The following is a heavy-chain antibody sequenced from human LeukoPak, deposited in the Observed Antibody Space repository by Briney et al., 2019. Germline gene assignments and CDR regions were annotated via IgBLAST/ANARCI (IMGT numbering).Heavy chain of an antibody. CDR1: GFTFSSYA. CDR3: AKGHDFWSGYHIDY. CDR2: ISGSGGST. V-gene: IGHV3-23*01. Sequence: GGSLRLSCAASGFTFSSYAMSWVRQAPGKGLEWVSAISGSGGSTYYADSVKGRFTISRDNSKNTLYLQMNSLRAEDTAVYYCAKGHDFWSGYHIDYWGQGTLVTVSS. J-gene: IGHJ4*02. D-gene: IGHD3-3*01.